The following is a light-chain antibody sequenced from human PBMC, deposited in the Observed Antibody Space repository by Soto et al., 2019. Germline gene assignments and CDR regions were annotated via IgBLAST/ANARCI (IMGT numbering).Light chain of an antibody. CDR1: QSVSSSY. CDR2: GAS. Sequence: EIVLTQSPGTLSLSPGERATLSCRASQSVSSSYLAWYQQKPGQAPRLLIYGASSRATGIPDRFSGSGSGTDFTLTISRLEPEDCAVYYCQQYGSSLQYTFGQGTKLEIK. J-gene: IGKJ2*01. CDR3: QQYGSSLQYT. V-gene: IGKV3-20*01.